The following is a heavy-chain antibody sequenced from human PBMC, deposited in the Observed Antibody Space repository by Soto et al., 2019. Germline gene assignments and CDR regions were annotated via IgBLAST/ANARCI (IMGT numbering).Heavy chain of an antibody. CDR3: ARDRAYYDFWSGPVGYYGMDV. CDR1: GGSISSYY. V-gene: IGHV4-59*01. Sequence: SETLSLTCTVSGGSISSYYWSWIRQPPGKGLEWIGYIYYSGSTNYNPSLKSRVTISVDTYKNQFSLKLSSVTAADTAVYYCARDRAYYDFWSGPVGYYGMDVWGQGTTVTVS. D-gene: IGHD3-3*01. J-gene: IGHJ6*02. CDR2: IYYSGST.